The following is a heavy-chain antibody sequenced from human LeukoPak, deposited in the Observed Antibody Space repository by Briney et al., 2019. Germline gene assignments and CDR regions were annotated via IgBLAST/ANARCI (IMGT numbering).Heavy chain of an antibody. D-gene: IGHD1-26*01. CDR1: GYTFTSYD. J-gene: IGHJ5*02. CDR3: ARGRWWELREGNWFDP. CDR2: MNPNSGNT. V-gene: IGHV1-8*01. Sequence: GASVKVSCKASGYTFTSYDINWVRQATGQGLEWMGWMNPNSGNTGYAQKFQGRVTMTRNTSISTAYMELSSLRSEDTAVYYCARGRWWELREGNWFDPWGQGTLVTVSS.